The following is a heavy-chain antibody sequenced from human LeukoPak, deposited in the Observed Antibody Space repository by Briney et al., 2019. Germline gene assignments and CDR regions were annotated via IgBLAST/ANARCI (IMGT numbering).Heavy chain of an antibody. CDR1: GEYISSYY. CDR2: VHISGTT. Sequence: TSETLSLTCTVAGEYISSYYWSWIRQSAENGLEWIGRVHISGTTHYNPSLQGRVTMSVDTSKNQFSLNLNSVTAADTAVYYCARLYLSSSWSYYFDYWGRGTLVTVSS. J-gene: IGHJ4*02. CDR3: ARLYLSSSWSYYFDY. D-gene: IGHD6-13*01. V-gene: IGHV4-4*07.